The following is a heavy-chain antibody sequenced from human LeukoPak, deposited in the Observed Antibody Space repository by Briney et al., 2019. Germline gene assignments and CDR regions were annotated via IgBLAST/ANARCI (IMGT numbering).Heavy chain of an antibody. D-gene: IGHD4-17*01. CDR2: IKSDGTST. Sequence: GGSLRLSCAASGFTFTTYWMHWVRQAPGKGLVWISRIKSDGTSTSYADSVKGRFTISRDNAKNTLYLQMNSLRAEDTAVYYRARGHGDFPVNYYFDLWGRGTLVTVSS. CDR1: GFTFTTYW. V-gene: IGHV3-74*01. J-gene: IGHJ2*01. CDR3: ARGHGDFPVNYYFDL.